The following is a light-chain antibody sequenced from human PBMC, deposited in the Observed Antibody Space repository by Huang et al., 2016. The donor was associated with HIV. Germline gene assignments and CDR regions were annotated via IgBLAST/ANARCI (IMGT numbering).Light chain of an antibody. CDR1: QSVSSSY. Sequence: EVVLTQSPGTLSLSPGERATLSCRASQSVSSSYLAWYQQIPGQAPKLLIYGATNRATGIPDMFSGSGSGTDFTLTISRLEPEDFAVYYCQQYGSSLSTFGQGTRLEIK. CDR3: QQYGSSLST. V-gene: IGKV3-20*01. CDR2: GAT. J-gene: IGKJ5*01.